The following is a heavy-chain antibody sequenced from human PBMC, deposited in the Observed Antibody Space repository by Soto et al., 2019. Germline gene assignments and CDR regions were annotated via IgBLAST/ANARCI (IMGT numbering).Heavy chain of an antibody. CDR3: ALALGPTTGLDY. Sequence: QVQLQESGPGLVKPSQTLSLTCSVSGASTLSHYHWPCMRQPPGKGLEWMGYIFNSGTTFYNPALTTRHSISMDTSGNHFSLELRSVTAADTAVYYCALALGPTTGLDYWGQGTLVTVSS. V-gene: IGHV4-31*02. D-gene: IGHD6-19*01. CDR2: IFNSGTT. J-gene: IGHJ4*02. CDR1: GASTLSHYH.